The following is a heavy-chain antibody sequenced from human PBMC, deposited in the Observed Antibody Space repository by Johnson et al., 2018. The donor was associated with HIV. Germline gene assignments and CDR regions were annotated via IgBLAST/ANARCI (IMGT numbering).Heavy chain of an antibody. D-gene: IGHD3-22*01. J-gene: IGHJ3*02. CDR3: ARGVRDSSGYPFAFDI. V-gene: IGHV3-30*03. CDR1: GFTFSSYG. Sequence: QMLLVESGGGVVQPGRSLRLSCAASGFTFSSYGMHWVRQAPGKGLEWVAVISYDGSNKYYADSVKGRFTISRDNSKNTLYLQMNSLRVEDTALYYCARGVRDSSGYPFAFDIWGQGTMVSVPS. CDR2: ISYDGSNK.